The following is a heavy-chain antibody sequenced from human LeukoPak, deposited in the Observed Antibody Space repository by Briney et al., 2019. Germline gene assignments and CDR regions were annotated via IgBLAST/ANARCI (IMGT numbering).Heavy chain of an antibody. CDR3: ARVVVPAAIVY. J-gene: IGHJ4*02. CDR2: IYKGRST. V-gene: IGHV4-31*03. CDR1: GDSVSIITYY. D-gene: IGHD2-15*01. Sequence: PSQTLSLTCSVSGDSVSIITYYWGWIRHRPGRGPEGIGYIYKGRSTSSTPSLKNRVTISVDTSKNQFSLNLDSVTAADTAVYYCARVVVPAAIVYWGQGIPVIVSS.